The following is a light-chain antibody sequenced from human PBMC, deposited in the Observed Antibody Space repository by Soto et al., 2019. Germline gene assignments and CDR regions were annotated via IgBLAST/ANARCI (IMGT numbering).Light chain of an antibody. V-gene: IGLV1-40*01. J-gene: IGLJ2*01. Sequence: QSVLTQPPSVSGAPRQRVTISCTGSTSNIGASYDVHWYQHLPGTAPKLLIYGNSIRPSGVPDRFSGSKSGTSASLAITGLQSEDEADYFCQSYDGSLSGVIFGGGTQLTVL. CDR1: TSNIGASYD. CDR2: GNS. CDR3: QSYDGSLSGVI.